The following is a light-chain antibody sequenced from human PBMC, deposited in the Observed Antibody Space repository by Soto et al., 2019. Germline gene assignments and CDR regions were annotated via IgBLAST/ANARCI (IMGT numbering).Light chain of an antibody. CDR3: QQYHNWPQT. J-gene: IGKJ1*01. CDR2: GAS. CDR1: QSVSSSY. Sequence: EVVLTQSPATLSLSPGERATLSCRASQSVSSSYLAWYQQKPGQAPRLLIYGASTRATGIPARFSGSGSGTEFTLTISSLQSADFGVYYCQQYHNWPQTFGQGTKVDIK. V-gene: IGKV3-15*01.